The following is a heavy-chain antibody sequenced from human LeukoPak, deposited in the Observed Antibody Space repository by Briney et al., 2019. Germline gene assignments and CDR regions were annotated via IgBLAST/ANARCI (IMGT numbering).Heavy chain of an antibody. CDR2: INHSGST. Sequence: SETLSLTCAVYGGSFSGYYWSWIRQPPGKGLEWIGEINHSGSTNYNPSLKSRVTISVDTSKNQFSLKLSSVTAADTAVYYCARKYSSSWGSDSWGQGTLVTVSS. CDR3: ARKYSSSWGSDS. CDR1: GGSFSGYY. J-gene: IGHJ5*01. V-gene: IGHV4-34*01. D-gene: IGHD6-13*01.